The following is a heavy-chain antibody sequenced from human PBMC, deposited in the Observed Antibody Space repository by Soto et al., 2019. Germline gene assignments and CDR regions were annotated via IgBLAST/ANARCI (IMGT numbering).Heavy chain of an antibody. CDR2: IYYSGST. Sequence: SETLSLTCTVSGGSISSGGYYWSWIRQHPGKGLEWIGYIYYSGSTYYNPSLKSRVTISVDTSKNQFSLKLSSVTAADTAVYYCERHHQNYNPRYDFDIWGQGTMVTVSS. V-gene: IGHV4-31*03. D-gene: IGHD3-10*01. CDR3: ERHHQNYNPRYDFDI. CDR1: GGSISSGGYY. J-gene: IGHJ3*02.